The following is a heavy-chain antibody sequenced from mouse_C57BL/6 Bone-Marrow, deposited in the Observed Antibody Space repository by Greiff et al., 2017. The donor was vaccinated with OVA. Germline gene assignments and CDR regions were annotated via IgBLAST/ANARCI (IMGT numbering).Heavy chain of an antibody. CDR3: ARHYYGSRAWFAY. Sequence: VQLQQSDAELVKPGASVKISCKVSGYTFTDHTIHWMKQRPEQGLEWIGYIYPRDGRTKYNEKFKGKATLTADKTSSTAYMQLNSLTSEASAVYCCARHYYGSRAWFAYWGQGTLVTVSA. D-gene: IGHD1-1*01. CDR1: GYTFTDHT. CDR2: IYPRDGRT. V-gene: IGHV1-78*01. J-gene: IGHJ3*01.